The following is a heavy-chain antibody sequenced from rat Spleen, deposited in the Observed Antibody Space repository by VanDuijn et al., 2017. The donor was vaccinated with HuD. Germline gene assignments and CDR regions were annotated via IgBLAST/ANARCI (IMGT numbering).Heavy chain of an antibody. Sequence: EVQLVESGGGLVQPGRSLKLSCAASGFTFSNYDMAWVRQAPTKGLEWVASISTGGGNTYYRDSVKGRFTISKNNAKSTLYLQMDSLRSEDTATYYCARHYGGYSEYVMDAWGQGASVTVSS. CDR3: ARHYGGYSEYVMDA. D-gene: IGHD1-11*01. J-gene: IGHJ4*01. CDR2: ISTGGGNT. CDR1: GFTFSNYD. V-gene: IGHV5S23*01.